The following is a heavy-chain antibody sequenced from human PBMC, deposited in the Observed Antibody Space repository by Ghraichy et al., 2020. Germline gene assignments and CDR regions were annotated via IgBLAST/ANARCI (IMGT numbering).Heavy chain of an antibody. CDR2: INHSGST. CDR3: ARVCSSPSCYFFYYGMDV. V-gene: IGHV4-34*01. Sequence: SQTLSLTCAVYGGSFSGYYWSWIRQPPGKGLEWIGEINHSGSTNYNPSLKSRVTISVDTSKNQFSLKVRSVTAADTAVYYCARVCSSPSCYFFYYGMDVWGQGTTVTVSS. D-gene: IGHD2-2*01. J-gene: IGHJ6*02. CDR1: GGSFSGYY.